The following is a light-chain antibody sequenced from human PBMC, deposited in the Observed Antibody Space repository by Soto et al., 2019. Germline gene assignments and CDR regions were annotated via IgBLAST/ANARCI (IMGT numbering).Light chain of an antibody. Sequence: EIVLTQSPAALSLPPGERATIFCKTSQTISKYLVWYQQKPGQAPRLLIYGASTRATGIPARFSGSGSGREFTLTISSLQSEDFGLYYCQQYNIWPPLTFGGGTKVEIK. CDR1: QTISKY. CDR3: QQYNIWPPLT. V-gene: IGKV3-15*01. CDR2: GAS. J-gene: IGKJ4*01.